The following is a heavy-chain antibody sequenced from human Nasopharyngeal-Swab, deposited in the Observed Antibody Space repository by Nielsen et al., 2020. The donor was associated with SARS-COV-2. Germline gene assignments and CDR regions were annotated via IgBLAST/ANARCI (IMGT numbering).Heavy chain of an antibody. Sequence: SGPTLVKPTQTLTLTCTFSGFSLSTSGMCVSWIRQPPGKALEWLALIDWDDDKYYSTSLKTRLTISKDTSKNQVVLTMTNMDPVDTATYYCARIVCGAAAGSHSAGGEFDPWGQGTLVTVSS. CDR2: IDWDDDK. CDR3: ARIVCGAAAGSHSAGGEFDP. J-gene: IGHJ5*02. CDR1: GFSLSTSGMC. D-gene: IGHD6-13*01. V-gene: IGHV2-70*01.